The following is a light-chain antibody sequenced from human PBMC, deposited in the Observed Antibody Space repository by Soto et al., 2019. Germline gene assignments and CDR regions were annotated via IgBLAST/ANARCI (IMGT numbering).Light chain of an antibody. Sequence: DIQMHDWPASRSASVGERVTITCQASQDISNYLNWYQQKPGKAPKLLIYDASNLETGVPSRFSGSGSGTDFTFTISSLQPEDIATYYCQQYDNLPRTFGQGTNVAI. V-gene: IGKV1-33*01. CDR2: DAS. J-gene: IGKJ1*01. CDR3: QQYDNLPRT. CDR1: QDISNY.